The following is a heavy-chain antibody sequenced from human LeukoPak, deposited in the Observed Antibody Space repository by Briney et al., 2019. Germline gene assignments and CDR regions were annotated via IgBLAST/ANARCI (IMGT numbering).Heavy chain of an antibody. CDR2: IYYSGST. D-gene: IGHD2-8*02. CDR3: ARAQVEYNNGSGSQGYYSYGMDV. CDR1: GGSISTYY. Sequence: SETLSLTCTVSGGSISTYYGNWIRQAPGKGLEWIGYIYYSGSTNYNPSLKSRVAMSVDTSRNQFSLKLSSVTAADTAIYYCARAQVEYNNGSGSQGYYSYGMDVWGQGTTVTVSS. J-gene: IGHJ6*02. V-gene: IGHV4-59*01.